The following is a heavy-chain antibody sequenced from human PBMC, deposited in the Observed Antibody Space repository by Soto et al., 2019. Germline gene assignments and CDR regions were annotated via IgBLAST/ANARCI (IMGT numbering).Heavy chain of an antibody. CDR3: AHSMAEVTASGRRDWFDP. Sequence: SVPTRLNPTQTFTLTCTFSGFSLSTSGVGVGWIRQPPGKALEWLALIYWNDDRRYSPSLQSRLTITKDTSKNQVVLTMTNMDAVDTATYYCAHSMAEVTASGRRDWFDPCGQGPLVTV. V-gene: IGHV2-5*01. J-gene: IGHJ5*02. CDR1: GFSLSTSGVG. CDR2: IYWNDDR. D-gene: IGHD3-10*01.